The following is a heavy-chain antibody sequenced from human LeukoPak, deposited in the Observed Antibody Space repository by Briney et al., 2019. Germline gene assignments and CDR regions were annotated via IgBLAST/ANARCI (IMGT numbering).Heavy chain of an antibody. CDR1: GGSISSSSYY. V-gene: IGHV4-39*07. Sequence: SETLSLTCTVSGGSISSSSYYWGWIRQPPGKGLEWIVSIYYSGSTYYNPSLKSRVTISVDTSKYQFSLKLSSVTAADTAVYYCARDSKTTYYYDSSGYYYGYWGQGTLVTVSS. CDR3: ARDSKTTYYYDSSGYYYGY. J-gene: IGHJ4*02. CDR2: IYYSGST. D-gene: IGHD3-22*01.